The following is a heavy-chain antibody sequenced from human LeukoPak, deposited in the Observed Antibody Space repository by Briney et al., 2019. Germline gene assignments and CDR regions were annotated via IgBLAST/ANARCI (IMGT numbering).Heavy chain of an antibody. CDR2: IYYSGST. CDR3: ARDSSGYGYFDY. Sequence: SETLSLTCTVSGGSISSGGYYWSWIRQHPGEGLEWIGYIYYSGSTYYNPSLKSRVTISVDTSKNQFSLNLSSVTAADTAVYYCARDSSGYGYFDYWGQGTLVTVSS. V-gene: IGHV4-31*03. J-gene: IGHJ4*02. D-gene: IGHD5-18*01. CDR1: GGSISSGGYY.